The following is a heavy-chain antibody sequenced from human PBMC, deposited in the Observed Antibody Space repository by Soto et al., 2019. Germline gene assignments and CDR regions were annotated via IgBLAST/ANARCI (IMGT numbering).Heavy chain of an antibody. V-gene: IGHV3-74*01. CDR1: GFTFSSYW. Sequence: GGSLRLSCAASGFTFSSYWMHWVRQAPGKGLVWVSRINSDGSSTSYADSVKGRFTISRDNAKNTLYLQMNSLRAEDTAVYYCAREFGRADYYYYGMDFWGQGTTVTVSS. D-gene: IGHD3-10*01. CDR3: AREFGRADYYYYGMDF. J-gene: IGHJ6*02. CDR2: INSDGSST.